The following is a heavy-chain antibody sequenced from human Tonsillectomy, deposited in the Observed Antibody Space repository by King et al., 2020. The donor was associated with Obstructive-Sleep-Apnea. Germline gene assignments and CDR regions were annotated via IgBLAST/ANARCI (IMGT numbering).Heavy chain of an antibody. CDR3: AKDLGTEGFDY. Sequence: VQLVESGGGLVQPGGSLRLSCAASGFTFNNYAMSWVRQAPGKGLEWVSAISGSGDNTYFADSVRGRFTISRDMSKNTVYLQMNSLRADDTAVYYCAKDLGTEGFDYWGQGTLVTVSS. J-gene: IGHJ4*02. V-gene: IGHV3-23*04. D-gene: IGHD2-8*02. CDR2: ISGSGDNT. CDR1: GFTFNNYA.